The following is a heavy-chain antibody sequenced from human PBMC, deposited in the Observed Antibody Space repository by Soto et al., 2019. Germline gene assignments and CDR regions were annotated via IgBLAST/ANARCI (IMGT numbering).Heavy chain of an antibody. CDR1: GYTLRELA. D-gene: IGHD2-21*02. CDR2: FDPEGSDT. V-gene: IGHV1-24*01. Sequence: GPPVQVSCAGSGYTLRELATQCVRQAPIKGFEWMGGFDPEGSDTIYAQKFQGRVTMTSDTSTETAYMELESLTSEDTAFYYCATMGFCGPGCYSFDYWGQGTLVNVSS. J-gene: IGHJ4*02. CDR3: ATMGFCGPGCYSFDY.